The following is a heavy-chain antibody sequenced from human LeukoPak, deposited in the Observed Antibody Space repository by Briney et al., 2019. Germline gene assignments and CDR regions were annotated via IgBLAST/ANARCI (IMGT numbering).Heavy chain of an antibody. CDR3: ARAKSLFDS. CDR1: GFTFGSYW. D-gene: IGHD3-10*01. CDR2: IKQDGSEK. Sequence: GGSLRLSCAASGFTFGSYWMSWVRQAPGKGLEWVANIKQDGSEKYYVDSVKGRFTISRDNAKNSLYLQMNSLRAEDTTVYYCARAKSLFDSWGQGTLVTVSP. J-gene: IGHJ4*02. V-gene: IGHV3-7*03.